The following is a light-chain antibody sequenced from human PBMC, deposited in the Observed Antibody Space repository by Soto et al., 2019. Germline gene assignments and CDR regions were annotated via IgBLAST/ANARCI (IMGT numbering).Light chain of an antibody. CDR1: SSNIGNNA. CDR2: YDD. J-gene: IGLJ2*01. Sequence: QSVLTQPPSVSEAPRQRATISCSGSSSNIGNNAVNWYPQLPGKAPKLLIYYDDLLPSGVSDRFSGSKSGTSASLAISGLQSEDEADYYCAAWDDSLNGRRVFGGGTKVTVL. CDR3: AAWDDSLNGRRV. V-gene: IGLV1-36*01.